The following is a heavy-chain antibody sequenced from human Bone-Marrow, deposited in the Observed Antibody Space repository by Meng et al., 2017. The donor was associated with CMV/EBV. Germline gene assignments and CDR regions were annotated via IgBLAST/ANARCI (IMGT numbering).Heavy chain of an antibody. CDR2: IIPILGIA. V-gene: IGHV1-69*10. CDR3: AREGYSYGQYYFDY. D-gene: IGHD5-12*01. Sequence: SVKVSCKASGGTFSSYAISWVRQAPGQGLDWMGGIIPILGIANYAQKFQGRVTITADKSTSTAYMELSSLRSEDTAVYFCAREGYSYGQYYFDYWGQGTLVTVYS. CDR1: GGTFSSYA. J-gene: IGHJ4*02.